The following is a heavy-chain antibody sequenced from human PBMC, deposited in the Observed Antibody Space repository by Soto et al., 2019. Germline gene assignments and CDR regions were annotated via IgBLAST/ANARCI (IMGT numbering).Heavy chain of an antibody. CDR3: SKAALLWLGQDV. V-gene: IGHV3-23*01. CDR1: GFTFSSDA. CDR2: IGGSGGSP. J-gene: IGHJ6*02. D-gene: IGHD3-10*01. Sequence: EVQLLESGGGLVQHGGSLRLSWAASGFTFSSDAMSWVRQAPGNVLVWVSTIGGSGGSPYFADSVKGLLIISRVNSKNTLYLQMKSLRAEETVVYYCSKAALLWLGQDVWGQGITVAVSS.